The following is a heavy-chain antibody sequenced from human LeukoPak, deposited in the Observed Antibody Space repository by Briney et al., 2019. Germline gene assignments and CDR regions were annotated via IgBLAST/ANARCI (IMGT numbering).Heavy chain of an antibody. CDR1: GYTFTSYD. V-gene: IGHV1-8*01. D-gene: IGHD6-13*01. J-gene: IGHJ4*02. CDR3: AKDRVSSWYYFDY. Sequence: ASVKVSCKASGYTFTSYDINWVRQATGQGLEWMGWMNPNSGNTGYAQKFQGRVTMTRNTSISTAYMELSSLRSEDTAVYYCAKDRVSSWYYFDYWGQGTLVTVSS. CDR2: MNPNSGNT.